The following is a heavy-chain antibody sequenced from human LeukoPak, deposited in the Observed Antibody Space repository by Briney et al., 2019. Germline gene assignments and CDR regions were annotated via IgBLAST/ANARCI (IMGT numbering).Heavy chain of an antibody. CDR2: IYYTGTT. CDR3: ASKSSDHGELRFDY. V-gene: IGHV4-59*01. CDR1: GDSTNTYF. J-gene: IGHJ4*02. Sequence: PSETLSLTCTMSGDSTNTYFWSWIRRPPGKGLEWIGYIYYTGTTNYNPSLKSRVTISVDTSKNQFSLGLSSVTAADTAVYYCASKSSDHGELRFDYWGQGTLVTVSS. D-gene: IGHD4-17*01.